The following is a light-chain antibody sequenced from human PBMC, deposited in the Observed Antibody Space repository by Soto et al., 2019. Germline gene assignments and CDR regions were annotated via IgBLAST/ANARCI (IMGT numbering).Light chain of an antibody. J-gene: IGKJ2*01. CDR2: DAS. V-gene: IGKV3-15*01. Sequence: EIVMTQSPATLSVSPGERATLSCRASQSVGSDLAWYQQKPGQPPRLLIFDASARATGVPDRFSGRGSGTEFILTISRLQSEDFAVYYCQQYNDWPPYTFGQGTKVDIK. CDR3: QQYNDWPPYT. CDR1: QSVGSD.